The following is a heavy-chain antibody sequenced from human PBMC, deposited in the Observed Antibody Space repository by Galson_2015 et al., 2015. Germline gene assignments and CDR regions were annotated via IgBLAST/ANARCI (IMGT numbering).Heavy chain of an antibody. V-gene: IGHV4-59*01. CDR3: ASIGYRHAFDI. CDR1: GGSISSYY. CDR2: IYYSGST. D-gene: IGHD5-18*01. J-gene: IGHJ3*02. Sequence: SETLSLTCTVSGGSISSYYWSWIRQPPGKGLEWIGYIYYSGSTNYNPSLKSRVTISVDTSKNQFSLKLSSVTAADTAVYYCASIGYRHAFDIWGQGTMVTVSS.